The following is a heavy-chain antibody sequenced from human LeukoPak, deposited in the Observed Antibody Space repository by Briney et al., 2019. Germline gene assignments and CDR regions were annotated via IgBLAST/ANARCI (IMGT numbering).Heavy chain of an antibody. CDR2: IYTSGST. J-gene: IGHJ3*02. V-gene: IGHV4-61*02. CDR3: ARSRIAVPPAGAFDI. D-gene: IGHD6-19*01. Sequence: SETLSLTCTVSGGSISSSSYYWSWIRQPAGKGLEWIGRIYTSGSTNYNPSLKSRVTMSVDTSKNQFSLKLSSVTAADTAVYYCARSRIAVPPAGAFDIWGQGTMVTVSS. CDR1: GGSISSSSYY.